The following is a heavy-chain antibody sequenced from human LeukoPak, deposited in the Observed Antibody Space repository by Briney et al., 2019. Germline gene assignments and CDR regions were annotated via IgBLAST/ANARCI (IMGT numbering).Heavy chain of an antibody. CDR1: GFTFSDYY. CDR2: IGGSGSTI. J-gene: IGHJ4*02. D-gene: IGHD2-2*01. V-gene: IGHV3-11*01. CDR3: ARDGCSSTSCYGYI. Sequence: PGGSLRLSCAASGFTFSDYYMSWIRQAPGKGLXXXXXIGGSGSTIYYADSVKGRFTISRDNAKNSLYLQMNSLRAEDTAVYYCARDGCSSTSCYGYIWGQGTLVTVSS.